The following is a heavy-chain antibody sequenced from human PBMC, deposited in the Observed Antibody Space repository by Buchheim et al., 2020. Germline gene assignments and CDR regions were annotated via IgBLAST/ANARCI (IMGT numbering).Heavy chain of an antibody. J-gene: IGHJ4*02. V-gene: IGHV4-34*01. CDR1: GGSFSGYY. D-gene: IGHD2-2*01. Sequence: QVQLQQWGAGLLKPSETLSLTCAVYGGSFSGYYWSWIRQPPGKGLEWIGEINHSGSTNYNPSLKSRVTISVDTSKNQFSLKLSSVTAADTAVYYCARGARVKYQLQQTNFDYWGQGTL. CDR2: INHSGST. CDR3: ARGARVKYQLQQTNFDY.